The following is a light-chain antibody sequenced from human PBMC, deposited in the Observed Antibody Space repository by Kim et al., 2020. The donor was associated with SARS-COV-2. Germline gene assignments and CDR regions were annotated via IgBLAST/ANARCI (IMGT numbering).Light chain of an antibody. V-gene: IGKV1-39*01. Sequence: QMTQSPSSLCASVGDRVTITCRATQSINSDLNWYQQRSGKAPKLLIYATGRLHSGVPSRFSGSGSGTEFTLTINSLQPEDFATYFCQQSYSNPWTFGQGTKVDIK. CDR3: QQSYSNPWT. CDR2: ATG. J-gene: IGKJ1*01. CDR1: QSINSD.